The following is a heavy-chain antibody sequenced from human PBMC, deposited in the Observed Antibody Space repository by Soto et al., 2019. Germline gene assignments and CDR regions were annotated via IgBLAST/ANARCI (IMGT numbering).Heavy chain of an antibody. D-gene: IGHD4-4*01. V-gene: IGHV3-7*01. CDR2: IKQDGSEK. CDR3: ARALTVTKYYFDY. Sequence: EVQLVESGGGLVQPGGPLRLSCAASGFTFSGYWMSWVRQAPGKGLEWVANIKQDGSEKYYVDSVKGRFTISRDNAKNSLYLQMNSLRAEDTAVYYCARALTVTKYYFDYWGQGTLVTVSS. CDR1: GFTFSGYW. J-gene: IGHJ4*02.